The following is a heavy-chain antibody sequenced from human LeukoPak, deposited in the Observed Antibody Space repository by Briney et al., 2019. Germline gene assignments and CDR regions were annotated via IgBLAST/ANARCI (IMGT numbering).Heavy chain of an antibody. Sequence: PGGSLRLSCVASGFTFRSYSMNWVRQAPGKGLEWVSSISSSSTYIYYADSVKGRFTISRDNANNSLYLQMNSLRADDMAVYYCARDLNYDILTGSLRAYFDSWGQGTLVTVSS. CDR3: ARDLNYDILTGSLRAYFDS. V-gene: IGHV3-21*01. D-gene: IGHD3-9*01. CDR2: ISSSSTYI. CDR1: GFTFRSYS. J-gene: IGHJ4*02.